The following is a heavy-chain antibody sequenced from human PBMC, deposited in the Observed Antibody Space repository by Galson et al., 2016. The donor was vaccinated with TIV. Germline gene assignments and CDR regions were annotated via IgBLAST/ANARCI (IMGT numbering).Heavy chain of an antibody. CDR1: GLSVSINY. Sequence: SLRLSCAASGLSVSINYMTWVRQAPGKGLEWVSLISDGGNTYYPDSVKGRFTISRDNSKNTIYLQMDSLRVEDTAVYYCARDRVVDATYYYYYYGTDVWGQGTAVTVSS. V-gene: IGHV3-66*02. CDR3: ARDRVVDATYYYYYYGTDV. D-gene: IGHD2-15*01. J-gene: IGHJ6*02. CDR2: ISDGGNT.